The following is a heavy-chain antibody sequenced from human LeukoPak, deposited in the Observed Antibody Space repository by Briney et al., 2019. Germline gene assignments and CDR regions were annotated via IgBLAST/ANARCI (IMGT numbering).Heavy chain of an antibody. D-gene: IGHD3-10*01. CDR3: ARGRPTASTYGPYYFDY. Sequence: SETLSLTCAVYGGSFSYYWNWFRQPPGKGLEWIGQIYHSGSTNYNPSLKSRVTISLDTSKNQFSLKLRYVTAADTAVYYCARGRPTASTYGPYYFDYWGQGTLVTVSS. J-gene: IGHJ4*02. CDR1: GGSFSYY. V-gene: IGHV4-34*01. CDR2: IYHSGST.